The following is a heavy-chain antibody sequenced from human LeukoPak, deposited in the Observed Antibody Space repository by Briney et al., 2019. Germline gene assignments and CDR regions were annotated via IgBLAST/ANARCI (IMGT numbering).Heavy chain of an antibody. Sequence: GRSLRLSCAASGLTFSSYAMHWVRQAPGKGLEWVAVISYDGSNKYYADSVKGRFTVSRDNSKNTLYLQMNSLRAEDTAVYYCASNYAHYYYYYGMDVWGQGTTVTVSS. CDR2: ISYDGSNK. CDR3: ASNYAHYYYYYGMDV. CDR1: GLTFSSYA. D-gene: IGHD4-11*01. J-gene: IGHJ6*02. V-gene: IGHV3-30-3*01.